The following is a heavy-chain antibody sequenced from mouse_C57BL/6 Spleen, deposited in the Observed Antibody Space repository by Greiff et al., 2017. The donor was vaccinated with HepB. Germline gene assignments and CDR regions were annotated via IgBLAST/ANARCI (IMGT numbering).Heavy chain of an antibody. J-gene: IGHJ2*01. CDR3: ARSSANWDGLGYYFDY. Sequence: EVKLVESGGGLVQPGGSLSLSCAASGFTFTDYYMSWVRQPPGKALEWLGFIRNKANGYTTEYSASVKGRFTISRDNSQSILYLQMNALRAEDSATYNCARSSANWDGLGYYFDYWGQGTTLTVSS. D-gene: IGHD4-1*01. CDR2: IRNKANGYTT. V-gene: IGHV7-3*01. CDR1: GFTFTDYY.